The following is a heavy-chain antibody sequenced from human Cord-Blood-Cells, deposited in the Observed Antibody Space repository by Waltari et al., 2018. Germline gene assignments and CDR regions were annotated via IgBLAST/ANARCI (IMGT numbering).Heavy chain of an antibody. Sequence: QVQLQESGPGLVKPSQPLSLTCTLSGGSISSGCYYWSWIRQHPGKGLEWIGYIYYSGSTYYNPSLKSRVTISVDTSKNQFSLKLSSVTAADTAVYYCAREGRFWSGYRDAFDIWGQGTMVTVSS. CDR1: GGSISSGCYY. V-gene: IGHV4-31*03. CDR3: AREGRFWSGYRDAFDI. D-gene: IGHD3-3*01. CDR2: IYYSGST. J-gene: IGHJ3*02.